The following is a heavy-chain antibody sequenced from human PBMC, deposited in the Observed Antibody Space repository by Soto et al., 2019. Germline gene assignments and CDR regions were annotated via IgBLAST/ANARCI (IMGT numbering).Heavy chain of an antibody. Sequence: QVQLQQWGAGLLKPSETLSLTCAVYGGSFSGYYWSWIRQPPGKGLEWIGEINHSGSTNYNPSLKSRVTITVDAVKEQFTLEPSSVAAADTAVYYCGRDRIKFLYSCGMDVLGQGTTVTVSS. CDR1: GGSFSGYY. CDR2: INHSGST. CDR3: GRDRIKFLYSCGMDV. J-gene: IGHJ6*02. V-gene: IGHV4-34*01.